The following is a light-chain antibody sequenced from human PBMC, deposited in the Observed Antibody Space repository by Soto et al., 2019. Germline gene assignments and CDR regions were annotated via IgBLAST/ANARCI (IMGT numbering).Light chain of an antibody. V-gene: IGLV2-14*01. CDR2: EVT. CDR1: SSDVGGYRY. Sequence: QSALTQPASVSGSPGQSITIYCTGTSSDVGGYRYVSWYQHHPGKAPKLMISEVTNRPSGVSNRFSGYKSGNTASLTISALQAEDEAEYYCSSYTTSGTYVFGTGTKVTVL. J-gene: IGLJ1*01. CDR3: SSYTTSGTYV.